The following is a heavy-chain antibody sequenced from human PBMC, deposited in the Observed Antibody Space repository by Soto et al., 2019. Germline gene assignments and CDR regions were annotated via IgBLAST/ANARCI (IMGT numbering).Heavy chain of an antibody. V-gene: IGHV4-59*08. Sequence: SETLSLTCAVSGGSINIHYLTWIRQPPGKGLEWIGYIHYSGVSNHNPSLKSRVSISMDTSKNQFSLKLSSVTAADTAVYYCARLYCTGGTCYPGWFDPWGQGTLVTVSS. J-gene: IGHJ5*02. CDR1: GGSINIHY. D-gene: IGHD2-15*01. CDR2: IHYSGVS. CDR3: ARLYCTGGTCYPGWFDP.